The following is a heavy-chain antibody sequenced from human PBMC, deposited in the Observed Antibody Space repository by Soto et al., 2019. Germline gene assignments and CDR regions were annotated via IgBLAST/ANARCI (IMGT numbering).Heavy chain of an antibody. CDR3: ARDSGYSYGYAPLF. Sequence: QVQLVESGGGVVQPGRSLRLSCAASGFTFSSYAMHWVCQAPGKGLEWVAVISYDGSNKYYADSVKGRFTISRDNSKNTLYLQMNSLRAEDTAVYYCARDSGYSYGYAPLFWGQGTLVTVSS. J-gene: IGHJ4*02. CDR1: GFTFSSYA. V-gene: IGHV3-30-3*01. D-gene: IGHD5-18*01. CDR2: ISYDGSNK.